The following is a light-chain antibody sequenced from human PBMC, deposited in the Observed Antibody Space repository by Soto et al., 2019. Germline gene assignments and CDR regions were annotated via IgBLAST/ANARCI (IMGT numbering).Light chain of an antibody. J-gene: IGKJ1*01. V-gene: IGKV3-15*01. CDR2: GAS. CDR3: HQYNVGPGGP. Sequence: EVLMTQSPATLSVSPGDKVTLSCRASQSVSNNLAWDQQKPGQAPILLIFGASSRATDTPVRFSGSGYGRQFRLIISSLRSEDFAVCYCHQYNVGPGGPVAQGTKLDIK. CDR1: QSVSNN.